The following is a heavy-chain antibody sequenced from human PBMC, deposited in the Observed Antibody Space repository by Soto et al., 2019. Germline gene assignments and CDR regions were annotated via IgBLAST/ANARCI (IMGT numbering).Heavy chain of an antibody. J-gene: IGHJ3*02. V-gene: IGHV4-4*02. CDR2: IYHSGST. D-gene: IGHD3-3*02. CDR3: ARVLGNDAFDI. CDR1: GGSISSGGYS. Sequence: SETLSLTCAVSGGSISSGGYSWSWVRQPPGKGLEWIGEIYHSGSTNYNPSLKSRVTISVDKSKNQFSLKLSSVTAADTAVYYCARVLGNDAFDIWGQGTMVTVSS.